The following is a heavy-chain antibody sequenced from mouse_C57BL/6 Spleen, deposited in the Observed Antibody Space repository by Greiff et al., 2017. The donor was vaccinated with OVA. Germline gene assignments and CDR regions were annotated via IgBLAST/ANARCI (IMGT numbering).Heavy chain of an antibody. CDR1: GYAFSSSW. J-gene: IGHJ4*01. Sequence: VLLVESGPELVKPGASVKISCKASGYAFSSSWMNWVKQRPGKGLEWIGRIYPGDGDTNYNGKFKGKATLTADKSSSTAYMQLSSLTSEDSAVYFCARSFSSGYAMDYWGQGTSVTVSS. V-gene: IGHV1-82*01. D-gene: IGHD3-2*02. CDR3: ARSFSSGYAMDY. CDR2: IYPGDGDT.